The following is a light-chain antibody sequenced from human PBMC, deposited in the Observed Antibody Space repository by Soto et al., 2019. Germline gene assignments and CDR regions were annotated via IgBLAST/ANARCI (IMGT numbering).Light chain of an antibody. CDR3: QQRSNWPSIT. J-gene: IGKJ5*01. Sequence: EIVMTQSPATVSVSPGERATLSCRASQSVSDKLAWYQQKPGQAPRLLIYDASNRATGIPARFSGSGSGTDFTLTINSLEPEDSAVYYCQQRSNWPSITFGQGTRLEIK. CDR2: DAS. CDR1: QSVSDK. V-gene: IGKV3-11*01.